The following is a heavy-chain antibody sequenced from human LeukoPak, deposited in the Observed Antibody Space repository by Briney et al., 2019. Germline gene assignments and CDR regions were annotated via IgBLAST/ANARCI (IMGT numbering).Heavy chain of an antibody. CDR2: ISSSGSTI. J-gene: IGHJ4*02. D-gene: IGHD3-10*01. CDR3: ARERTPKHYYGSGSYDRYYDH. Sequence: PGGSLRLSCAASGFTFSSYWMSWVRQAPGKGLEWISFISSSGSTIFYADSVKGRFTISRDTTKNSLSVQMNSLRADDTAVYYCARERTPKHYYGSGSYDRYYDHWGQGTLVTVSS. CDR1: GFTFSSYW. V-gene: IGHV3-48*03.